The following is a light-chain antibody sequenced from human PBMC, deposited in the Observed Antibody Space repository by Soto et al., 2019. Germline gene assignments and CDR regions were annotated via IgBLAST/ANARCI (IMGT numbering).Light chain of an antibody. J-gene: IGLJ2*01. Sequence: QPVLTQSPSASASLGASVKLTCTLRSGHSSYAIAWHQQQPEKGPRYLMKLNSDGSHTKGDGIPDRFSGSSSGAERYLTISGLQSEDEADYYCQTWGTGIHVVFGGGTQLTVL. CDR1: SGHSSYA. CDR2: LNSDGSH. V-gene: IGLV4-69*01. CDR3: QTWGTGIHVV.